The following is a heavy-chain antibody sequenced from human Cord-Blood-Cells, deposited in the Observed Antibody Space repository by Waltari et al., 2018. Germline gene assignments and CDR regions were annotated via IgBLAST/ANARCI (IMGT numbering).Heavy chain of an antibody. Sequence: QVQLQQWGAGLLKPSETLSLTCAVYGGSFSGYYWSWIRQPQGKGLEWVGESNHSGSTNYNPYLKSRVTTSVNTSKNQSSLKLSYVTAADAAVYYCARMTTVTTRGVGDAFDIWGQGTMVTVSS. CDR3: ARMTTVTTRGVGDAFDI. D-gene: IGHD4-4*01. CDR1: GGSFSGYY. CDR2: SNHSGST. J-gene: IGHJ3*02. V-gene: IGHV4-34*01.